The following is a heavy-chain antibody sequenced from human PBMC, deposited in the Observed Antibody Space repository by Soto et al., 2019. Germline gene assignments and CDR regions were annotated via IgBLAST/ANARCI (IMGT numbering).Heavy chain of an antibody. V-gene: IGHV3-20*01. D-gene: IGHD2-15*01. Sequence: EVQLVESGGGVVRPGGSLRLSCAASGFTFDDYGMSWVRQAPGKGLEWVSGINWNGGSTGYADSVKGRFTISRDNAKNSLYLQMNSLRAEDTALYHCARDPGCCSGGSCYSPGWYFDLWGRGTLVTVSS. J-gene: IGHJ2*01. CDR1: GFTFDDYG. CDR3: ARDPGCCSGGSCYSPGWYFDL. CDR2: INWNGGST.